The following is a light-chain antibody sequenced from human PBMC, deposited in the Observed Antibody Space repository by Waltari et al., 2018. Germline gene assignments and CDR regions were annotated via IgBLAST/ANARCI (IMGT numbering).Light chain of an antibody. Sequence: DIVMTQSPDSLTVSPCERATINCRSSQSVSDHVNNKNYLAWYRQKPGQPPKLLISWASTREFGVPDRFSGSGSGTEFTLTISSLQPEDVAVYYCQQYYNTPPTFGQGTKVEIK. CDR3: QQYYNTPPT. J-gene: IGKJ1*01. V-gene: IGKV4-1*01. CDR2: WAS. CDR1: QSVSDHVNNKNY.